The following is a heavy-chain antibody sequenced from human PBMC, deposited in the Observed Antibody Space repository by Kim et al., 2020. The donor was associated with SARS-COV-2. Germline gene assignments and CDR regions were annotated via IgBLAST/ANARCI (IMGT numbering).Heavy chain of an antibody. Sequence: ASVKVSCKVSGYTLTELSMHWVRQAPGKGLEWMGGFDPEDGETIYAQKFQGRVTMTEDTSTDTAYMELSSLRSEDTAVYYCATSPSIAAARWFDPWGQGTLVTVSS. D-gene: IGHD6-13*01. CDR1: GYTLTELS. J-gene: IGHJ5*02. CDR2: FDPEDGET. CDR3: ATSPSIAAARWFDP. V-gene: IGHV1-24*01.